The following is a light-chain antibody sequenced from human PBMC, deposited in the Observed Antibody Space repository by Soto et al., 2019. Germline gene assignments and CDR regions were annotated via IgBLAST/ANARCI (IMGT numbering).Light chain of an antibody. V-gene: IGKV3D-20*02. CDR3: QQRSNWPPIT. CDR2: GAS. Sequence: EIVLTQSPGTLSLSPGERATLSCRASQSVSSSYLAWYQQKPGQAPRLLIYGASSRATGIPDRFSGSGSGTDFTLTISRLEPEDFAVYYCQQRSNWPPITFGHGTRLEI. J-gene: IGKJ5*01. CDR1: QSVSSSY.